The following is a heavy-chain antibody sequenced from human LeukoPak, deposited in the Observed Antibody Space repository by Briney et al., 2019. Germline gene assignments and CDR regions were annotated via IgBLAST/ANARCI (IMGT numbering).Heavy chain of an antibody. CDR2: ISGSGGST. D-gene: IGHD3-3*01. V-gene: IGHV3-23*01. CDR3: AKVSGFWSGYYHY. Sequence: GGSLRLSCAASGFTFSSYAMSWVRQAPGKGLEWVSAISGSGGSTYYADSVKGRFTISRDNSKNTLYLQMNSLRAEDTAVYHCAKVSGFWSGYYHYWGQGTLVTVSS. CDR1: GFTFSSYA. J-gene: IGHJ4*02.